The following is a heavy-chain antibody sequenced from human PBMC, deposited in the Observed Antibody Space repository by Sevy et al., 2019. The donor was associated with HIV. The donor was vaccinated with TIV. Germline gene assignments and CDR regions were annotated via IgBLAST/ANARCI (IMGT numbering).Heavy chain of an antibody. CDR1: GHTLTDLS. CDR2: FDPEDGER. J-gene: IGHJ4*02. V-gene: IGHV1-24*01. CDR3: SATREYYSDSYGYFDY. Sequence: ASVKVSCKASGHTLTDLSMHWVRQAPGKGFEWIGRFDPEDGERIYAQKFQGRVTMTEDTSTDTAYMELSSLRSGETAVYYCSATREYYSDSYGYFDYWGQGTLVTVSS. D-gene: IGHD3-22*01.